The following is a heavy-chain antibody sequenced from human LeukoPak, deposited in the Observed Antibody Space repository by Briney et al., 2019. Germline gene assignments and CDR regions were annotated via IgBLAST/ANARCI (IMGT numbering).Heavy chain of an antibody. Sequence: GRSLRLSCAASGFTFSSYGMYWVRQAPGKGLEWVAVISYDGSNKYYADSVKGRFTISGDNSKNTLYLQMNSLRAEDTAVYYCAKILPDTVTADYWGQGTLVTVSS. V-gene: IGHV3-30*18. CDR1: GFTFSSYG. J-gene: IGHJ4*02. D-gene: IGHD4-11*01. CDR2: ISYDGSNK. CDR3: AKILPDTVTADY.